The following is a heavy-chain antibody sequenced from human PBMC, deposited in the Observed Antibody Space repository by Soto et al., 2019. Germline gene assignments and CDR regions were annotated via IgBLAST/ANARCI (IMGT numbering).Heavy chain of an antibody. CDR3: AKDAGAVAGRPYYYYYYGMDV. CDR1: GFTFSSYA. Sequence: GGSLRLSCAASGFTFSSYAMSWVRQAPGKGLEWVSAISGSGGSTYYADSVKGRFTISRDNSKNTLYLQMNSLRAEDTAVYYCAKDAGAVAGRPYYYYYYGMDVWGQGTTVTVSS. V-gene: IGHV3-23*01. CDR2: ISGSGGST. D-gene: IGHD6-19*01. J-gene: IGHJ6*02.